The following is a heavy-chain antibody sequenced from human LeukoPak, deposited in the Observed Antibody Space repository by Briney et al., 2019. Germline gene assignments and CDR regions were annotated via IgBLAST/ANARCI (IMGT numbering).Heavy chain of an antibody. J-gene: IGHJ4*02. D-gene: IGHD5-12*01. CDR3: AREYSGFDY. V-gene: IGHV4-61*08. Sequence: DPSETLPLTCTVSGDPISSHSDYKWTWIRQTPGRGLEWIGYIYYSGSTNYNPSLKSRVIISVDTSKNQFSLKLTSVTAADTAVYYCAREYSGFDYWAQGTLVTVSS. CDR1: GDPISSHSDY. CDR2: IYYSGST.